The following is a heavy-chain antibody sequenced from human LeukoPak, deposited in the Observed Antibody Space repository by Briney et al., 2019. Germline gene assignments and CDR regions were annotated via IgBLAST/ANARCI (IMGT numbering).Heavy chain of an antibody. CDR1: GFTFSSYA. V-gene: IGHV3-23*01. CDR2: ISGSGGST. Sequence: HSGGSLRLSCAASGFTFSSYAMSWVRKAPGKGLEWVSAISGSGGSTYYADSVKGRFTISRDNSKNTLYLQMNSLRAEDTAVYYCAKDTEYRGYDSCFDYWGQGTLVTVSS. D-gene: IGHD5-12*01. CDR3: AKDTEYRGYDSCFDY. J-gene: IGHJ4*02.